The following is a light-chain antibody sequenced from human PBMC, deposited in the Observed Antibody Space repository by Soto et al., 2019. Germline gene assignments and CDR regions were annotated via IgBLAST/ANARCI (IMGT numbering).Light chain of an antibody. CDR1: ESLSSAY. CDR3: QLYGRSPLKLT. CDR2: GAS. J-gene: IGKJ1*01. V-gene: IGKV3-20*01. Sequence: EIVLTQSPGTLSLSPGERATLSCRASESLSSAYLAWYQQKPGQAPRLLLYGASNRATGIPARSSGSGSGTDFTLTITRLEPEDFAVYYCQLYGRSPLKLTFGPGTKVDIK.